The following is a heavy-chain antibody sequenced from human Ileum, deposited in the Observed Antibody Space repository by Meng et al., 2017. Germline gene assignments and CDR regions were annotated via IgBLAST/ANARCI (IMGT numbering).Heavy chain of an antibody. J-gene: IGHJ5*02. D-gene: IGHD3-10*01. Sequence: QVQVRTSVAAVQNPSLSGTVSGNASEYSLTSYDINRVRQATGQGLEWMRWMNHNSGNTAYVQNFQTIATNTSKNPISTTYMDMSSLRSDETSFYHSARRCSGTGSTFAHWGQGTLVTVSS. V-gene: IGHV1-8*01. CDR3: ARRCSGTGSTFAH. CDR2: MNHNSGNT. CDR1: EYSLTSYD.